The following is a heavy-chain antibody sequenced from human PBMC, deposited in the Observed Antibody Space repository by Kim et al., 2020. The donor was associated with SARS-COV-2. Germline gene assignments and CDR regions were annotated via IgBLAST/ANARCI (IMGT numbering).Heavy chain of an antibody. Sequence: SSYIYYADSVKGRFTISRDNAKNSLYLQMNSLRAEDTAVYYCAREGPCTYWGQGTLVTVSS. CDR3: AREGPCTY. V-gene: IGHV3-21*01. J-gene: IGHJ4*02. CDR2: SSYI.